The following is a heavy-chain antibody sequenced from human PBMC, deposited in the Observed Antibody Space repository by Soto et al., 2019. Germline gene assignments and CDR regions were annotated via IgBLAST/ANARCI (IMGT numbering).Heavy chain of an antibody. V-gene: IGHV3-23*01. J-gene: IGHJ5*02. D-gene: IGHD6-13*01. CDR3: AKRGGSSWYVGYNGFDP. CDR2: ISGSGGST. Sequence: EVQLLESGGGLVQPGGSLRLSCAASGFTFSSYAMSWVRQAPGKGLEWVSAISGSGGSTYYADSVKGRFTISRDNSTNTLYLQMNSLRPEDTAVYYCAKRGGSSWYVGYNGFDPWGQGTLVTVSS. CDR1: GFTFSSYA.